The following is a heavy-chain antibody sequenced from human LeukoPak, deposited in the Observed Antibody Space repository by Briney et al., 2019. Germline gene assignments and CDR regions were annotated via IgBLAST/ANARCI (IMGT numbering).Heavy chain of an antibody. CDR1: GFTFSSYD. V-gene: IGHV3-30*18. D-gene: IGHD1-1*01. CDR2: ISYDGNNK. J-gene: IGHJ4*02. Sequence: GGSLRLSCAAAGFTFSSYDMHWVRQAPGKGLEWVAIISYDGNNKYYGDSVKGRFTISRDNSKNTLYLQMNSLRVEDTAVYYCAKRNGFWGQGTLVTVSS. CDR3: AKRNGF.